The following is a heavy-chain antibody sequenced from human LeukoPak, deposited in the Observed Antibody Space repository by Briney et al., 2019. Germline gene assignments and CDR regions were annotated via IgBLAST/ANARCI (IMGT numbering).Heavy chain of an antibody. V-gene: IGHV4-39*01. J-gene: IGHJ4*02. CDR1: GGSISSRSYY. D-gene: IGHD6-19*01. CDR3: ARLFSSGWTGRLDY. CDR2: IYYSGST. Sequence: SETLSLTCTVSGGSISSRSYYWGWIRQPPGKGLEWIGSIYYSGSTYYNPSLKSRVTISVDTSKNQFSLKLSSVTAADTAVCYCARLFSSGWTGRLDYWGQGTLVSVSS.